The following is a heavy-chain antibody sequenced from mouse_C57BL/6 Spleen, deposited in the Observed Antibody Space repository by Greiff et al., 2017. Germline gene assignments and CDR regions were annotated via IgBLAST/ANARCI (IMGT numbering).Heavy chain of an antibody. J-gene: IGHJ1*03. V-gene: IGHV5-9*01. CDR2: ISGGGGNT. CDR1: GFTFSSYT. Sequence: EVQLLQSGAGLVKPGGSLKLSCAASGFTFSSYTMSWVRQTPEKRLEWVATISGGGGNTYYPDSVKGRFTISRDNAKNTLYLLMSGLRSEDTALYYCASDYCSCWYFDVWGTGTTVTVSS. CDR3: ASDYCSCWYFDV. D-gene: IGHD1-1*01.